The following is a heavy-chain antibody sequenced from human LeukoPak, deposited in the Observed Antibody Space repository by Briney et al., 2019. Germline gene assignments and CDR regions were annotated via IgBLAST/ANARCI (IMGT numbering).Heavy chain of an antibody. V-gene: IGHV4-34*01. CDR1: GGSFSGYY. Sequence: SETLSLTCAVYGGSFSGYYWSWIRQPPGKGLEWIGEINHSGSTNYNPSLKSRVTISVDTSKNQFSLKLSSVTAADTAVYYCASSLGGRSQSIYSSSSRNYYYMDVWGKGTTVTVSS. D-gene: IGHD6-6*01. CDR2: INHSGST. CDR3: ASSLGGRSQSIYSSSSRNYYYMDV. J-gene: IGHJ6*03.